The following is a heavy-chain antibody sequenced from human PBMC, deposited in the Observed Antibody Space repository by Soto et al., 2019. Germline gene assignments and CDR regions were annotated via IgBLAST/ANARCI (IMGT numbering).Heavy chain of an antibody. V-gene: IGHV4-31*11. CDR3: TLNHCAGGGCYDRDY. D-gene: IGHD2-21*01. CDR1: DESVSSPGNY. CDR2: ISSGGSP. J-gene: IGHJ1*01. Sequence: SETLSLTCDVSDESVSSPGNYWNWIRQRPDTGLEWIGYISSGGSPFYNPSLKSRVSISLDTSKNVISLTLRSVTAADTALYYCTLNHCAGGGCYDRDYWGRGTRVTVSS.